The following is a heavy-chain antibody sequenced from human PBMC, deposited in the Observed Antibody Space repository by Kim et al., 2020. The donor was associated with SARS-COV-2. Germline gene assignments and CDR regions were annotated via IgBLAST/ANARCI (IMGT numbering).Heavy chain of an antibody. Sequence: GGSLRLSCAASGFTVSSNYMSWVRQAPGKGLEWVSVIYSGGSTYYADSVKGRFTISRDNSKNTLYLQMNSLRAEDTAVYYCARVENYDFWSGSIRYWYFDLWGRGTLVTVSS. V-gene: IGHV3-66*01. CDR2: IYSGGST. J-gene: IGHJ2*01. CDR3: ARVENYDFWSGSIRYWYFDL. CDR1: GFTVSSNY. D-gene: IGHD3-3*01.